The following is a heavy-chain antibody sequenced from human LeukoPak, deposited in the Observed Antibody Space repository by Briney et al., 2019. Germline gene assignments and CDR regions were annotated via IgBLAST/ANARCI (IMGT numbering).Heavy chain of an antibody. V-gene: IGHV1-2*02. CDR3: ARERLRWGGDAFDI. CDR1: GHTFTGYY. J-gene: IGHJ3*02. Sequence: VASVKVSCKASGHTFTGYYMHWVRQAPGQGLEWMGWINPNSGGTNYAQKFQGRVTMTRDTSISTAYMELSRLRSDDTAVYYCARERLRWGGDAFDIWGQGTMVTVSS. CDR2: INPNSGGT. D-gene: IGHD5-12*01.